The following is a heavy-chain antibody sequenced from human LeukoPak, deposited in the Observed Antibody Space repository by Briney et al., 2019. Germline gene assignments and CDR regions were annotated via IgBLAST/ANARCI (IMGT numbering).Heavy chain of an antibody. D-gene: IGHD2-21*01. CDR1: GGSISSGSYY. V-gene: IGHV4-61*02. J-gene: IGHJ6*02. Sequence: SQTLSLTCTVSGGSISSGSYYWSWIRQPAGKGLEWIGPIYTSGSTNYNPSLKSRVTISVDTSKNQFSLKLSSVTAADTAVYYCARDRWLLRYYYGMDVWGQGTTVTVSS. CDR3: ARDRWLLRYYYGMDV. CDR2: IYTSGST.